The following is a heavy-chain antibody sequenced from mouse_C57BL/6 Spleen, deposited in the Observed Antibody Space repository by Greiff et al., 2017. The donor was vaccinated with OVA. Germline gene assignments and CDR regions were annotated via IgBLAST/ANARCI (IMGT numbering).Heavy chain of an antibody. Sequence: VQLQQSGAELVRPGSSGKGAWKTSFSPSTIYSINWVKQRPGQGLEWIGYIYIGNGYTEYNEKFKGKATLTSDTSSSTAYMQLSSLTSEDSAIYFCARGKGDRGYFDVWGTGTTVTVSS. D-gene: IGHD2-13*01. CDR3: ARGKGDRGYFDV. J-gene: IGHJ1*03. CDR2: IYIGNGYT. CDR1: FSPSTIYS. V-gene: IGHV1-58*01.